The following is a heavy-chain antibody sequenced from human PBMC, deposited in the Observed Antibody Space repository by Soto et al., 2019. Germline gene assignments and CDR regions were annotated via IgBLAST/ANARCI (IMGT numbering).Heavy chain of an antibody. CDR3: ARVRVGCSSTSCYYYYYGMDV. V-gene: IGHV4-34*01. Sequence: SETLSLTCAVYGGSFSGYYWSWIRQPPGKGLEWIGEINHSGSTNYNPSLKSRVTISVDTSKNQFSLKLSSVTAADTAVYYCARVRVGCSSTSCYYYYYGMDVWGQGTTVTVSS. CDR1: GGSFSGYY. D-gene: IGHD2-2*01. CDR2: INHSGST. J-gene: IGHJ6*02.